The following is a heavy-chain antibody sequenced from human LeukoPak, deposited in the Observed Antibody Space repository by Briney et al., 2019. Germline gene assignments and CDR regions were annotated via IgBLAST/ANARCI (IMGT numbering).Heavy chain of an antibody. Sequence: SVKVSCKASGDTFTSYYMHWVRQAPGQGLEWMGRIIPILGIANYAQKFQGRVTITADKSTSTAYMELSSLRSEDTAVYYCARVPHADAGPWGQGTLVTVSS. J-gene: IGHJ5*02. V-gene: IGHV1-69*02. CDR2: IIPILGIA. CDR1: GDTFTSYY. D-gene: IGHD4/OR15-4a*01. CDR3: ARVPHADAGP.